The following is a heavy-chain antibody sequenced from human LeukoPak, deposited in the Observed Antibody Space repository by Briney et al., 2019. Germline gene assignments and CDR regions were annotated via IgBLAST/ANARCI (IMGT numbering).Heavy chain of an antibody. J-gene: IGHJ4*02. D-gene: IGHD1-14*01. V-gene: IGHV1-3*01. CDR2: INAGHGNT. CDR1: GYTFTGYY. Sequence: ASVKVSCKASGYTFTGYYMHWVRQAPGQRLEWMGWINAGHGNTKYSQNFQARVTITRDTSTSTAYMELRSLRSEDTAVYYCAKGAGFAEPLPDYWGQGTLVTVSS. CDR3: AKGAGFAEPLPDY.